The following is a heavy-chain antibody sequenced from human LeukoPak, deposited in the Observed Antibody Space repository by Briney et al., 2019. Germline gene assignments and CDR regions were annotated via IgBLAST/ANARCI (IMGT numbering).Heavy chain of an antibody. CDR1: GYTFTSYY. V-gene: IGHV1-46*01. Sequence: ASVKVSCKASGYTFTSYYMHWVRQAPGQGLEWMGIINPSGGSTSYAQKLQGRVTMTTDTSTSTAYMELRSLRSDDTAVYYCARDLRFLEWLLSPTFDYWGQGTLVTVSS. D-gene: IGHD3-3*01. CDR2: INPSGGST. CDR3: ARDLRFLEWLLSPTFDY. J-gene: IGHJ4*02.